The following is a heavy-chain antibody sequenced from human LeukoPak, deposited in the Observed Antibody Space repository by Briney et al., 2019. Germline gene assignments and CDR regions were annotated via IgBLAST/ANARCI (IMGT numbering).Heavy chain of an antibody. D-gene: IGHD3-9*01. V-gene: IGHV4-34*01. CDR3: ARGSAAYYDILTGLLYYFDY. CDR2: INHSGST. CDR1: GGSFSGYY. Sequence: SETLSLTCAVYGGSFSGYYWSWIRQPPGKGLEWIGEINHSGSTNYNPSLKSRVTISVDTSKNQFSLKLSSVTAADTAVYYCARGSAAYYDILTGLLYYFDYWGQGTLVTVSS. J-gene: IGHJ4*02.